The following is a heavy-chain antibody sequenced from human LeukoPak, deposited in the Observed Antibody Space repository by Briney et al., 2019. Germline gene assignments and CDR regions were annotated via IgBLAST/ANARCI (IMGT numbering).Heavy chain of an antibody. CDR2: FDPEQGET. V-gene: IGHV1-24*01. CDR3: ATLLSSGWTIDY. Sequence: GASVKVSCKVSGYTLTELAMHWVRQAPGKGLEWMGGFDPEQGETIYAQKFQGRVTMTEDTSTDTAYMELSSLRSEDTAVYYCATLLSSGWTIDYWGQGTLVTVSS. D-gene: IGHD6-19*01. J-gene: IGHJ4*02. CDR1: GYTLTELA.